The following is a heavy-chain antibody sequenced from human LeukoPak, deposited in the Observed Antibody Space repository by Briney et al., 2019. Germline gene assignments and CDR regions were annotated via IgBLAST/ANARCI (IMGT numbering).Heavy chain of an antibody. Sequence: ASVKVSCKASGYTFTSYYMHWVRPAPGQGLEWMGWINPNSGGTNYAQKFQGRVTMTRDTSISTAYMELSRLRSDDTAVYYCARVGDITIFGVVNTANHDYWGQGTLVTVSS. CDR3: ARVGDITIFGVVNTANHDY. CDR2: INPNSGGT. CDR1: GYTFTSYY. V-gene: IGHV1-2*02. D-gene: IGHD3-3*01. J-gene: IGHJ4*02.